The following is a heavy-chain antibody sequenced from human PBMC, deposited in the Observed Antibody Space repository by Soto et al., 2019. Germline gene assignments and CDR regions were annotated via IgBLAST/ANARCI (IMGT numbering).Heavy chain of an antibody. CDR2: IIPIFGTA. J-gene: IGHJ4*02. CDR3: AGRNVDVVAPRREYYFDY. CDR1: GGTFSSYA. D-gene: IGHD5-12*01. V-gene: IGHV1-69*12. Sequence: QVQLVQSGAEVKKPGSSVKVSCKASGGTFSSYAISWVRQAPGQGLEWMGGIIPIFGTANYAQKFQGSVTITAYDSTSTAYMELSSLRSEDTAVYYCAGRNVDVVAPRREYYFDYWGQGTLVTVSS.